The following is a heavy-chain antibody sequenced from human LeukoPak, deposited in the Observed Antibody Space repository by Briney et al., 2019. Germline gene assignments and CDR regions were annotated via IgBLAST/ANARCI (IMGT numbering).Heavy chain of an antibody. CDR1: GGSISSYY. V-gene: IGHV4-59*01. Sequence: SETLSLTCTVSGGSISSYYWGWIRQPPGKGLEWIGYIYYSGSTNYNPSLKSRVTISVDTSKNQFSLKLSSVTAADTAVYYCARDMHSRWYYFDDWGQGTLVTVSS. CDR2: IYYSGST. CDR3: ARDMHSRWYYFDD. J-gene: IGHJ4*02. D-gene: IGHD6-13*01.